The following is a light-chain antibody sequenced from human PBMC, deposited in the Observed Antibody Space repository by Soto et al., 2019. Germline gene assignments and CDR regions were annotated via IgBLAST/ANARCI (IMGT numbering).Light chain of an antibody. CDR1: SSDVGVYNY. CDR3: SSYTGSSTPYV. Sequence: QSVLTQPASVSGSPGQSITISCTGTSSDVGVYNYISWYQHHPGKAPKLMIFEVSNRPSGVSNRFSGSKSGNTASLTISGLQSEDEADYFCSSYTGSSTPYVFGTGTKLTVL. CDR2: EVS. V-gene: IGLV2-14*01. J-gene: IGLJ1*01.